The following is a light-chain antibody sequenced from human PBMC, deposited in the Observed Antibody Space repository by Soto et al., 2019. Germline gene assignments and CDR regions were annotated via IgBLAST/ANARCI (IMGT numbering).Light chain of an antibody. CDR3: QQSDDSPHT. V-gene: IGKV1-39*01. J-gene: IGKJ2*01. Sequence: DIQMTQSPSSLSASVGDRVTITCRASRSIRSYLNWYQKKPGKAPKLLIYAASSLHSGVPSRFSGSGSEPHFTLTISSLQPEDSATYSCQQSDDSPHTFGQGTELEI. CDR2: AAS. CDR1: RSIRSY.